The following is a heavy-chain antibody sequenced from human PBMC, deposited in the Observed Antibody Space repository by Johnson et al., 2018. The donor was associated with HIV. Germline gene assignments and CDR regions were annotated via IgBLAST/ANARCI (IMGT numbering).Heavy chain of an antibody. D-gene: IGHD6-13*01. Sequence: VQLVESGGGLVQPGGSLRLSCAASGFTVSSNYMSWVRQAPGKGLDWVSVIYSGGSTYYADSVKGRFTISRDNSKNTLYLQMNSLRPDDTALYYCAKDEAQTLASAGRDAFDFWGQGTAVTV. CDR3: AKDEAQTLASAGRDAFDF. CDR1: GFTVSSNY. V-gene: IGHV3-66*02. J-gene: IGHJ3*01. CDR2: IYSGGST.